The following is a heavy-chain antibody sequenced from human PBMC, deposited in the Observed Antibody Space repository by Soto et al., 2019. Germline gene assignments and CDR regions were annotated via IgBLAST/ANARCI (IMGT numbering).Heavy chain of an antibody. J-gene: IGHJ4*02. V-gene: IGHV6-1*01. CDR1: GDSISSNSAA. CDR2: TYYRSRWYH. Sequence: PSQTLSLTCAISGDSISSNSAAWNWIRQSPTRGFEWLGRTYYRSRWYHDYAVSVKRRIIIKPDTSKNQVSLHLFSVTPDDTAVYYCASYRYDYWGQGTVVTVS. CDR3: ASYRYDY. D-gene: IGHD4-4*01.